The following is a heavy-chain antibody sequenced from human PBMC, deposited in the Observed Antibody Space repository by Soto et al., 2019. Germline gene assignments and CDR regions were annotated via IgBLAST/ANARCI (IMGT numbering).Heavy chain of an antibody. CDR3: ARLPHSSSWYSYYYGMDV. V-gene: IGHV5-10-1*01. D-gene: IGHD6-13*01. CDR2: IDPSDSYT. Sequence: LGESLKISCKGSGYSFTTYWISWVRQMPGKGLEWMGRIDPSDSYTNYSPSFQGHVTISADKSISTAYLQWSSLKASDTAMYYCARLPHSSSWYSYYYGMDVWGQGTTVTVSS. CDR1: GYSFTTYW. J-gene: IGHJ6*02.